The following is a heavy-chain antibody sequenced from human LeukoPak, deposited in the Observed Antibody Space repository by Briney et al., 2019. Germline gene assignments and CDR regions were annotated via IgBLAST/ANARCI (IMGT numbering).Heavy chain of an antibody. J-gene: IGHJ5*02. Sequence: GASVKVSCKASGGTFSSYAISWVRQASGQGLEWMGRIIPILGIANYAQKFQGRVTITADKSTSTAYMELSSLRSEDTAVYYCARGISGAMSFFDPWGQGTLVTVSS. CDR3: ARGISGAMSFFDP. D-gene: IGHD1-26*01. CDR1: GGTFSSYA. V-gene: IGHV1-69*04. CDR2: IIPILGIA.